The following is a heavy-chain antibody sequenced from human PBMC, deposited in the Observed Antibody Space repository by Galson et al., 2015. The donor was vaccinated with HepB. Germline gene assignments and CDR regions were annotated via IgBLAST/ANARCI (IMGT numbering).Heavy chain of an antibody. CDR2: ISGSGGSA. J-gene: IGHJ6*02. CDR3: AKDSTGTTYYDFWRGSPGMDV. D-gene: IGHD3-3*01. CDR1: GFIFSNYA. V-gene: IGHV3-23*01. Sequence: SLRLSCAASGFIFSNYAMTWVRQAPGKGLEWVSAISGSGGSALYADSVKGRFTISRDNSKNMLFLHMNRLRAEDTAVYYCAKDSTGTTYYDFWRGSPGMDVWGQGTTVTVSS.